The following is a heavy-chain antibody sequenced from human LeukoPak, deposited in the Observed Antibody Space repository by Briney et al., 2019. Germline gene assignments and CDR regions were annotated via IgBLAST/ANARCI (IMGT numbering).Heavy chain of an antibody. CDR1: GGSISSSSYY. CDR2: IYYSGST. Sequence: SETLSLTCTVSGGSISSSSYYWGWIRQPLGKGREWIGSIYYSGSTYYNPSLKSRVTISVDTSKTQFSLKLISVTAADTAVYYCASSPPYIWNSGPYFDFWGQGTLVTVSS. V-gene: IGHV4-39*01. J-gene: IGHJ4*02. D-gene: IGHD1-7*01. CDR3: ASSPPYIWNSGPYFDF.